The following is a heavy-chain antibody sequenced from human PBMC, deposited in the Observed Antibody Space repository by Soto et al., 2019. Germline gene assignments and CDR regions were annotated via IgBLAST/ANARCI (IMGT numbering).Heavy chain of an antibody. D-gene: IGHD1-20*01. CDR2: IHHSGTA. CDR1: GGSMHIRDW. Sequence: GTLSLTCAVSGGSMHIRDWWSWVRQPPGKGLEWIGEIHHSGTAYFSPSLATRVTFHVDTSKNQFSLTLYSVTAADTAVYYCARITGRHLDYWGQGILVTVSS. CDR3: ARITGRHLDY. V-gene: IGHV4-4*02. J-gene: IGHJ4*02.